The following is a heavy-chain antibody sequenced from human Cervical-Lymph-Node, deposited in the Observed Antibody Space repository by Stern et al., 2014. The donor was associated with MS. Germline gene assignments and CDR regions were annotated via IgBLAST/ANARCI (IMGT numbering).Heavy chain of an antibody. CDR2: ISSSGDNI. Sequence: VQLVESGGGLVKPGGSLRLSCAASGFSFRNSYMSWIRQAPGKGLEWVSYISSSGDNIAYADSVKGRFTISRDHAKNSQYLQKNSLRADDTAIYYCVRADGSTDDYWGQGTLVTVSS. D-gene: IGHD3-10*01. CDR1: GFSFRNSY. CDR3: VRADGSTDDY. V-gene: IGHV3-11*01. J-gene: IGHJ4*02.